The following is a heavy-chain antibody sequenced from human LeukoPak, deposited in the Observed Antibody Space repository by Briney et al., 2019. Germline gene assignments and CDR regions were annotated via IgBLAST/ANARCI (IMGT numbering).Heavy chain of an antibody. CDR1: GYTLTELS. V-gene: IGHV1-24*01. Sequence: ASVKVSCKVSGYTLTELSVHWVRQAPGKGLEWMGGFDPEDGETIYAQKFQGRVTMTEDTSTDTAYMELSSLRSEDTAVYYCATVPTITMVRGVISRGQSLVDYWGQGTLVTVSS. J-gene: IGHJ4*02. CDR2: FDPEDGET. CDR3: ATVPTITMVRGVISRGQSLVDY. D-gene: IGHD3-10*01.